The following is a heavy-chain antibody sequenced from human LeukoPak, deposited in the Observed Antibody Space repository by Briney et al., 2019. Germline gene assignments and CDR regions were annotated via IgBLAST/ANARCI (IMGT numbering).Heavy chain of an antibody. V-gene: IGHV4-34*01. D-gene: IGHD1-1*01. CDR3: ARGNDRGEDY. CDR2: INHSGST. CDR1: GGSFSSYY. Sequence: SETLSLTCAVYGGSFSSYYWSWIRQPPGKGLEWIGEINHSGSTNYNPSLKSRVTISVDTSKNQFSLKLSSVTAADTAVYYCARGNDRGEDYWGQGTLVTVSS. J-gene: IGHJ4*02.